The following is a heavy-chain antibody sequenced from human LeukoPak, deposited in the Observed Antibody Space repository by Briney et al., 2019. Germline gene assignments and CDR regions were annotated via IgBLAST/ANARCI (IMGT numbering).Heavy chain of an antibody. CDR3: ARRGSTDY. CDR2: IKEDGSEK. V-gene: IGHV3-7*03. Sequence: GGSLRLSCEASGFTFSTYWMTWVRQAPGKGLEWVANIKEDGSEKYYADFVKGRFTISRDNAKNSLDLQMNSLRAEDTAVYYCARRGSTDYWGQGTLVTVSS. CDR1: GFTFSTYW. J-gene: IGHJ4*02. D-gene: IGHD2/OR15-2a*01.